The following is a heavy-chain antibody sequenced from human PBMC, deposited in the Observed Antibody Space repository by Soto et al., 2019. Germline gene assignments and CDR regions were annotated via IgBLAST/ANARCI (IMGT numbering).Heavy chain of an antibody. CDR2: ISAYNGNT. V-gene: IGHV1-18*01. CDR1: GYTFTSYG. Sequence: GASVKASCKASGYTFTSYGISWVRQAPGQGLEWMGWISAYNGNTNYAQKLLGRVTMTTDTSTSTAYMELRSLRSDDTAVYYCARSSSSQVDTYWGQGTLVTISS. J-gene: IGHJ4*02. D-gene: IGHD5-18*01. CDR3: ARSSSSQVDTY.